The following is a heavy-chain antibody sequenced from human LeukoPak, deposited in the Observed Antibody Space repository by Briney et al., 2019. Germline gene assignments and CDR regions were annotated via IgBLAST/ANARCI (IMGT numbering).Heavy chain of an antibody. D-gene: IGHD1-1*01. Sequence: PGGSLRLSCAASGFTFSTYCMHWVRQAPGKGPMWVSRITNYADSVKARFIISRDNARNTVYLQMNSLRVEDTAVYYCVKALELDPFPGPFDYWGQGTLVTVSS. J-gene: IGHJ4*02. CDR1: GFTFSTYC. CDR3: VKALELDPFPGPFDY. V-gene: IGHV3-74*01. CDR2: IT.